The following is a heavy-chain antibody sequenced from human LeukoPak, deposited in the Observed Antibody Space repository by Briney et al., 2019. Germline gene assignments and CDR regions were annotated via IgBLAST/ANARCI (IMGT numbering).Heavy chain of an antibody. CDR3: ARDFRNSYGPTSYYFDY. CDR2: IKQDGSEM. J-gene: IGHJ4*02. V-gene: IGHV3-7*04. D-gene: IGHD5-18*01. CDR1: GFTFSNYW. Sequence: GGSLRLSCAASGFTFSNYWMNWVRQAPGKGLEWVANIKQDGSEMYSVDSVKGRFTISRDNAKNSLYLQMNSLRAEDTAVYYCARDFRNSYGPTSYYFDYWGQGTLVAVSS.